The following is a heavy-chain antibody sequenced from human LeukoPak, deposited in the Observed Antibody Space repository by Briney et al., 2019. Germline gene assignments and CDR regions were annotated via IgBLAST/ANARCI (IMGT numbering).Heavy chain of an antibody. D-gene: IGHD3-22*01. V-gene: IGHV4-59*08. Sequence: PSETLSLTCTVSGASIRIYYWSWVRQPPGKGREWIAYMYYSESPNYTPSLKSRVSMSGDTSRNQFSLKLNSVTAADTAVYYCARSYDTNNRQRFDYWGQGILVTVSP. CDR1: GASIRIYY. J-gene: IGHJ4*02. CDR2: MYYSESP. CDR3: ARSYDTNNRQRFDY.